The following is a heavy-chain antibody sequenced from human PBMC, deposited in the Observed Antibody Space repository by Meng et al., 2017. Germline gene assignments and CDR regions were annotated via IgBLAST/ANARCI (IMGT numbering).Heavy chain of an antibody. CDR2: IYHSGST. V-gene: IGHV4-34*01. CDR3: ARDSGVGGSYNWFDP. D-gene: IGHD1-26*01. CDR1: GGSFSGHY. Sequence: QVQLQQWGAGLLKPSETLSLTCTVYGGSFSGHYWSWIRQAPGEGLEWIGYIYHSGSTYYNPSLKSRVTISVDTSKNQFSLKLNYVTAADTAVYYCARDSGVGGSYNWFDPWGQGTLVTVSS. J-gene: IGHJ5*02.